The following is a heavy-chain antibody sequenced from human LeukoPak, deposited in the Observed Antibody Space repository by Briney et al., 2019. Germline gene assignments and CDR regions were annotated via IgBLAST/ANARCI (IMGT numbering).Heavy chain of an antibody. CDR3: ARGQWRGGIFDY. D-gene: IGHD6-19*01. Sequence: ASVKVSFKASGYDFINYGISWVRQAPGQGREWMGRIIPIFGTANYTQKFQGRVRITTDESTSTDYMELSSLSSEDTAVYFCARGQWRGGIFDYCRRGPVATVSS. CDR2: IIPIFGTA. CDR1: GYDFINYG. V-gene: IGHV1-69*05. J-gene: IGHJ4*02.